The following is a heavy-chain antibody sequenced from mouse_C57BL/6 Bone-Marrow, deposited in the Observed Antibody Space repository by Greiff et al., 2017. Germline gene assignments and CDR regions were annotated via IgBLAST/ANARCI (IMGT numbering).Heavy chain of an antibody. D-gene: IGHD2-4*01. CDR1: GYTFTSYG. CDR2: IYPRSGNT. Sequence: VQLQQSGAELARPGASVKLSCKASGYTFTSYGISWVKQRTGQGLEWIGEIYPRSGNTYYNEKFKGKATLTADKSSSTAYMELRSLTSEDSAVYFCAGGGIYYDYDAWFSYWGEETLVTVSA. J-gene: IGHJ3*01. V-gene: IGHV1-81*01. CDR3: AGGGIYYDYDAWFSY.